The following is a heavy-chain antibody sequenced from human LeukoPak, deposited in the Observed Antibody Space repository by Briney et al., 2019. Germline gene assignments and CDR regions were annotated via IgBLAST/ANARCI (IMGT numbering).Heavy chain of an antibody. CDR1: GFTFSNYD. CDR2: IGTAGDT. D-gene: IGHD6-13*01. CDR3: ASSPAYSSSWYAIDN. Sequence: GGSLRLSCAASGFTFSNYDMHWVRQAAGEGLEWVSGIGTAGDTYHPASVKGRFTISRENAKNSLYLQMNSLSAGDTAVYYCASSPAYSSSWYAIDNWGQGTLVTVSS. V-gene: IGHV3-13*01. J-gene: IGHJ4*02.